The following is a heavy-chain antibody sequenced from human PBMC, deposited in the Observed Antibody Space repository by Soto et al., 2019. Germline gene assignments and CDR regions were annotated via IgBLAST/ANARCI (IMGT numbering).Heavy chain of an antibody. CDR2: IYYSGST. V-gene: IGHV4-31*03. CDR3: ARMRRVEMATISPLGYYYYGMDV. Sequence: QVQLQESGPGLVKPSQTLSLTCTVSGGSISSGGYYWSWIRQHPGKGLEWIGYIYYSGSTYYNPXLKSRVTISVDXSXNXXSLKLSSVTAADTAVYYCARMRRVEMATISPLGYYYYGMDVWGQGTTVTVSS. CDR1: GGSISSGGYY. D-gene: IGHD5-12*01. J-gene: IGHJ6*02.